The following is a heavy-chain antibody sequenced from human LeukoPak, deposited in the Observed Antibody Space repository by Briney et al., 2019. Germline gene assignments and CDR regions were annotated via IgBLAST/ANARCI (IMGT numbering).Heavy chain of an antibody. V-gene: IGHV4-4*07. CDR1: GGSISSYY. Sequence: PSETLSLTCTVSGGSISSYYWSWIRQPAGKGLEWIGRIYTSGSTNYNPSLKSRVTMSVDTSKNQFSLKLSSVTAADTAVYYCAREVGIVGATLYYYYYMDVWGKGTTVTISS. CDR2: IYTSGST. J-gene: IGHJ6*03. CDR3: AREVGIVGATLYYYYYMDV. D-gene: IGHD1-26*01.